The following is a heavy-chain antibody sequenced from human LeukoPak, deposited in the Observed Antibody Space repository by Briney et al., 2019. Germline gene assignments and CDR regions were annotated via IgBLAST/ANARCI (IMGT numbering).Heavy chain of an antibody. Sequence: SETLSLTCTVSGGSISSYYWSWIRQPPGKGLEWMGYIYYSGSTNYNPALKSRVTISVDTSKSQFSLKLSSVTAADTAVYYCASGSYSLSWFDPWGQGTLVTVSS. J-gene: IGHJ5*02. CDR3: ASGSYSLSWFDP. CDR1: GGSISSYY. V-gene: IGHV4-59*01. D-gene: IGHD1-26*01. CDR2: IYYSGST.